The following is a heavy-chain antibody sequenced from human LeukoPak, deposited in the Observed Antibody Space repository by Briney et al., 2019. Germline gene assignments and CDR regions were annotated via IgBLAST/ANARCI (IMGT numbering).Heavy chain of an antibody. Sequence: PGGSLRLSCAASGFTFSSYAMHWVRQAPGKGLEWVTVISYDGSNEYYADSVKGRITIFRDNSKDTLYLQMNSLRAEDTAVYYCASGGDTDSRYFKYWGQGTLVTVSS. D-gene: IGHD3-22*01. CDR1: GFTFSSYA. J-gene: IGHJ1*01. V-gene: IGHV3-30-3*01. CDR3: ASGGDTDSRYFKY. CDR2: ISYDGSNE.